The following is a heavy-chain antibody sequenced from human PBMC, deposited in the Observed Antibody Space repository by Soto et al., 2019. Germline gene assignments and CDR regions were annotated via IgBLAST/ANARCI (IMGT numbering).Heavy chain of an antibody. Sequence: QVQLVESGGGVVQPGRSLRLSCAASGFTFSGYGMHWVRQAPGKGLEWVALISYAGTNKYYADSVKCRFTISRDNSKNTLYLQMNSLRAEDTAVYYCSNLVYSSGLSADFWGQGSLGTVSS. CDR3: SNLVYSSGLSADF. J-gene: IGHJ4*02. CDR2: ISYAGTNK. CDR1: GFTFSGYG. V-gene: IGHV3-30*18. D-gene: IGHD6-19*01.